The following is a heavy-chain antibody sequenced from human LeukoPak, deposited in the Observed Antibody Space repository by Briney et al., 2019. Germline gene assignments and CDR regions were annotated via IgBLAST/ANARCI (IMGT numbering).Heavy chain of an antibody. V-gene: IGHV3-33*01. CDR3: ARDSVVVIPPRDAFDI. CDR2: IWYDGSNK. D-gene: IGHD3-22*01. J-gene: IGHJ3*02. CDR1: GFTFGIYG. Sequence: QSGRSLRLSCAASGFTFGIYGMHWVRQAPGKGLEWVAVIWYDGSNKYYADSVKGRFTISRDNSKNTLYLQMNSLRAEDTAVYYCARDSVVVIPPRDAFDIWGQGTMVTVSS.